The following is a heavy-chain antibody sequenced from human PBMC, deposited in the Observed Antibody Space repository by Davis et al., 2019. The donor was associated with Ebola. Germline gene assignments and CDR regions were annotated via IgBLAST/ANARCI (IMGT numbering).Heavy chain of an antibody. CDR2: IAYDGSNE. CDR3: ARDERGAAAVPYYFDY. CDR1: GFSFKSYG. D-gene: IGHD6-13*01. V-gene: IGHV3-30*03. Sequence: GESLKISCAVSGFSFKSYGMHWIRQAPGKGLEWVAVIAYDGSNEYYADSVKGRLTISRDNSKNTLYLQMNSLRAEDTAVYYCARDERGAAAVPYYFDYWGQGTLVTVSS. J-gene: IGHJ4*02.